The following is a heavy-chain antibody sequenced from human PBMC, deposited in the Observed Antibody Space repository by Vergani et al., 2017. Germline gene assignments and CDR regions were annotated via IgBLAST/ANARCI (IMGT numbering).Heavy chain of an antibody. CDR3: AEAVTAWDQLLLKTANWFDP. V-gene: IGHV1-69*01. D-gene: IGHD2-2*01. J-gene: IGHJ5*02. Sequence: QVQLVQSGAEVKKPGSSVKVSCKASGGTFSSYAISWVRQAPGQGLEWMGGIIPIFGTANYAQKFQGRVTITADESTNTAYMELSSLRSEDTAVYYCAEAVTAWDQLLLKTANWFDPWGQGTLVTVSS. CDR2: IIPIFGTA. CDR1: GGTFSSYA.